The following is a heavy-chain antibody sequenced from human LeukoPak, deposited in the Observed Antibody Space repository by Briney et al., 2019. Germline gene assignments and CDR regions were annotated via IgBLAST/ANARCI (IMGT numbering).Heavy chain of an antibody. CDR1: GFSLSTSGVG. CDR2: IYWDDDK. Sequence: ESGPTLVKPTQTLTLTCTFSGFSLSTSGVGVGWIRQPPGKALEWLALIYWDDDKRYSPSLKSRLTITKDTSKNQVVLTMTNMDPVDTATYYCAHASAAGLTKYFDNWGQGTLVTVSS. J-gene: IGHJ4*02. D-gene: IGHD6-13*01. V-gene: IGHV2-5*02. CDR3: AHASAAGLTKYFDN.